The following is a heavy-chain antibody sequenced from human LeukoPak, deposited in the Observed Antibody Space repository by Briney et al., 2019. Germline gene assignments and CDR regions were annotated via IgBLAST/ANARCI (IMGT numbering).Heavy chain of an antibody. CDR2: IWFDGTKK. Sequence: GGSLRLSCAAAGFTFRSYGMHWVRQAPGKGLEWVAVIWFDGTKKYYADSIKGRFTITRDNSKSTLSLQMNSLRVEDTAVYFCTKDLGFEAVAPPFDYWGQGTLVTVSS. D-gene: IGHD6-19*01. CDR1: GFTFRSYG. V-gene: IGHV3-33*06. J-gene: IGHJ4*02. CDR3: TKDLGFEAVAPPFDY.